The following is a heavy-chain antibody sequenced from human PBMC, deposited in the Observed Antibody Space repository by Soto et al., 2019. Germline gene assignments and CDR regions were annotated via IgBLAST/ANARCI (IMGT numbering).Heavy chain of an antibody. CDR2: INPSGGST. J-gene: IGHJ6*02. Sequence: ASVKVSCKASGYTFTSCYMHWVRQAPGQGLEWMGIINPSGGSTSYAQKFQGRVTMTRDTSTSTVYMELSSLRSEDTAVYYCARDRSRYFDWLFQAPFYYYYGMDVWGQGTTVTVSS. CDR3: ARDRSRYFDWLFQAPFYYYYGMDV. D-gene: IGHD3-9*01. CDR1: GYTFTSCY. V-gene: IGHV1-46*03.